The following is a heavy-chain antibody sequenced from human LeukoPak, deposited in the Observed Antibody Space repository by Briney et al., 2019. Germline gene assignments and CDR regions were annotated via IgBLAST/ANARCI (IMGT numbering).Heavy chain of an antibody. V-gene: IGHV3-21*01. J-gene: IGHJ6*02. CDR2: ISSSSSYI. D-gene: IGHD3-22*01. CDR1: GFTFSSYS. CDR3: ARDYRLTYYYDSSGYPRIYYGMDV. Sequence: GGSLRLSCAASGFTFSSYSMNWVRQAPGKGLEWVSSISSSSSYIYCADSVKGRFTISRDNAKNSLYLQMNSLRAEDTAVYYCARDYRLTYYYDSSGYPRIYYGMDVWGQGTTVTVSS.